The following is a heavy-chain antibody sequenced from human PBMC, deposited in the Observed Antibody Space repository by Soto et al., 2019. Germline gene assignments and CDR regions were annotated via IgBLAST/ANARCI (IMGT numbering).Heavy chain of an antibody. CDR3: ARASPTKLSRGSGYFRYYYYMDV. CDR1: GGSFSGYY. J-gene: IGHJ6*03. V-gene: IGHV4-34*01. D-gene: IGHD3-3*01. Sequence: QVQLQQWGAGLLKPSETLSLTCAVYGGSFSGYYWSWIRQPPGKGLEWIGEINHSGSTNYNPSPKSRVTISVDTSKNQCYLKLSSVTAADTAVYYCARASPTKLSRGSGYFRYYYYMDVWGKGTTVTVSS. CDR2: INHSGST.